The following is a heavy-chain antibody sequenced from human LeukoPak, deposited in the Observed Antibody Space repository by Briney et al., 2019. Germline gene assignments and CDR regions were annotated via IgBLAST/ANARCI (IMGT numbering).Heavy chain of an antibody. CDR3: ARTGNFDY. V-gene: IGHV3-43*02. CDR1: GFTFNDYA. CDR2: ITGDGGST. Sequence: PGGSLRLYCAASGFTFNDYAMHWVRQAPGKGLEWVSLITGDGGSTYYADSVKGRFTISRDNSKNSLYLQMNSLRTEDTALYYCARTGNFDYWGQGTLVTVSS. D-gene: IGHD1-14*01. J-gene: IGHJ4*02.